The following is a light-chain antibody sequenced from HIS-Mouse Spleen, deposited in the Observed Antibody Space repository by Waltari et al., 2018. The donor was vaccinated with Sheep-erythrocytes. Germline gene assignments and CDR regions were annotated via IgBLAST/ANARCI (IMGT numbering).Light chain of an antibody. Sequence: QSALTQPRSVSGSPGQSVTIPCPGTSSDVAGYNYVAWYQQHPGKAPKLMIYDVSKRPSGVPDRFSGSKSGNTASLTISGLQAEDEADYYCCSYAGSYNHVFATGTKVTVL. CDR1: SSDVAGYNY. CDR3: CSYAGSYNHV. V-gene: IGLV2-11*01. J-gene: IGLJ1*01. CDR2: DVS.